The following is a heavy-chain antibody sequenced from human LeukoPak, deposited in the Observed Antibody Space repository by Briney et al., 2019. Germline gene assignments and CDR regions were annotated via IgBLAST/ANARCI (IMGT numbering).Heavy chain of an antibody. Sequence: GASVKVSCKVSGGSFSSSAISWVRQAPGQGLEWMGGIVPAFRSANYARTFEGRVAISTDESTKTAYLELSSLISEDTAVYYCARASIFGVVFYYMDVWGSGTSVTVSS. J-gene: IGHJ6*03. CDR1: GGSFSSSA. V-gene: IGHV1-69*05. D-gene: IGHD3-3*01. CDR2: IVPAFRSA. CDR3: ARASIFGVVFYYMDV.